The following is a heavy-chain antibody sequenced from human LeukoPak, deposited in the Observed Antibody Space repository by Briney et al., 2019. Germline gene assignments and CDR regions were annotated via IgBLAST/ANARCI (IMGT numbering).Heavy chain of an antibody. CDR3: ARDGGGSWDKYDY. CDR2: IYYSGST. J-gene: IGHJ4*02. Sequence: PSETLSLTCTVSGGSISSYYWSWIRQPPGKGLEWIGYIYYSGSTNYNPSLKSRVTISVDTSKNQFSLKLSSVTAADTAVYYCARDGGGSWDKYDYWGQGTLVTVSS. D-gene: IGHD6-13*01. CDR1: GGSISSYY. V-gene: IGHV4-59*01.